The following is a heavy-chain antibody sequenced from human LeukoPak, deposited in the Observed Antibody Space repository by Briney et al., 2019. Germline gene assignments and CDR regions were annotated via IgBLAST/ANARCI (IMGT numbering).Heavy chain of an antibody. V-gene: IGHV4-59*10. CDR2: IYTSGST. D-gene: IGHD2-2*01. CDR1: GGSFSGYY. J-gene: IGHJ5*02. Sequence: SETLSLTCAVYGGSFSGYYWSWIRQPAGKGLEWIGRIYTSGSTNYNPSLKSRVTMSVDTSKNQFSLKLSSVTAADTAVYYCARGGPAVPDLTRWFDPWGQGTLVTVSS. CDR3: ARGGPAVPDLTRWFDP.